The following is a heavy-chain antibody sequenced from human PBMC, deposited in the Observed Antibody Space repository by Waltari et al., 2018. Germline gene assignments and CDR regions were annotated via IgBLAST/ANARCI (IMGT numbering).Heavy chain of an antibody. V-gene: IGHV4-4*02. J-gene: IGHJ4*02. CDR1: GDSVSNTYW. D-gene: IGHD1-26*01. CDR2: IHGTGKT. Sequence: QLQLQQSGPGLVKPSESLFLSCAVSGDSVSNTYWWSWVLQPPGKGLEWIGQIHGTGKTNYNPSLESRVTVSMDTSNNQFSLRVTSPTAADTAVYFCARDRGRGLYLDSWGQGTLVTVS. CDR3: ARDRGRGLYLDS.